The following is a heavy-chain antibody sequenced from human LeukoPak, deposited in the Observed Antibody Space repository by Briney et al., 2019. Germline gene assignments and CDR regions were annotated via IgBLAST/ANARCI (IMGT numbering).Heavy chain of an antibody. CDR1: GGSFSDYY. Sequence: PSETLSLTCAVYGGSFSDYYWSWIRQPPGKGLEWIGEINHSGSTNYNPSLKSRVTISVDTSKNQFSLKLSPVTAADTAVYYCATPGYPGGPVLMDVWGQGTTVTVSS. V-gene: IGHV4-34*01. D-gene: IGHD3-16*01. J-gene: IGHJ6*02. CDR3: ATPGYPGGPVLMDV. CDR2: INHSGST.